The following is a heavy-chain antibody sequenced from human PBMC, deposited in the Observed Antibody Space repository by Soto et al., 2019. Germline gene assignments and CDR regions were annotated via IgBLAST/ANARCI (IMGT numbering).Heavy chain of an antibody. Sequence: GASVKVSCKASGGTFSSYAISWVRQAPGQGLEWMGGIIPIFGTANYAQKFQGRVTITADESTSTAYMELSSLRSEDTAVYYCARGRAHLSTMVRGVIINPAPSYYYYGMDVWGQGTTVTVSS. CDR1: GGTFSSYA. CDR3: ARGRAHLSTMVRGVIINPAPSYYYYGMDV. J-gene: IGHJ6*02. V-gene: IGHV1-69*13. CDR2: IIPIFGTA. D-gene: IGHD3-10*01.